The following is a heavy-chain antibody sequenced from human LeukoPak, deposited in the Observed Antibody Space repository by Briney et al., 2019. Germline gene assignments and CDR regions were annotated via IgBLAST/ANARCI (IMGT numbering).Heavy chain of an antibody. D-gene: IGHD3-10*01. V-gene: IGHV4-39*01. CDR1: GGTISSSSYY. CDR3: ARAYGSGSYYIQACYFDY. J-gene: IGHJ4*02. Sequence: ASETLSLTCTVSGGTISSSSYYWGWIRQPPGQGLEWIGSIYYSGSTYYNPSLKSRVTISVDTSKNQFSLKLSSVTAADTAVYYCARAYGSGSYYIQACYFDYWGQGTLVTVSS. CDR2: IYYSGST.